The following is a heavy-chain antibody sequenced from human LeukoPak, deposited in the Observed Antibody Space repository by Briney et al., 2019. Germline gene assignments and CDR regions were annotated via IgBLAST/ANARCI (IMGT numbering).Heavy chain of an antibody. Sequence: GASVKVSCKASGYSFTNYGISWVRQAPGQGLEWMGWISVKNGITDYAQKFQDRVTMTTDTFTTTAYMEMGSLRSDDTAVYYCVREEHYDFWSSHWSYWGQGTLVTVSS. CDR2: ISVKNGIT. CDR1: GYSFTNYG. V-gene: IGHV1-18*01. J-gene: IGHJ4*02. CDR3: VREEHYDFWSSHWSY. D-gene: IGHD3-3*01.